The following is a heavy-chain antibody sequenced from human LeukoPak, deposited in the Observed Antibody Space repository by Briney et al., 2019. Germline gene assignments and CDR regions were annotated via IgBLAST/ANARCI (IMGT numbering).Heavy chain of an antibody. CDR3: ARVVKDALGAFDI. CDR1: GGTFSSYA. CDR2: IIPIFGTA. V-gene: IGHV1-69*13. J-gene: IGHJ6*04. Sequence: RASVKVSCKASGGTFSSYAISWVGQAPGQGLEWMGGIIPIFGTANYAQKFQGRVTITADESTSTAYMELSSLRSEDTAVYYCARVVKDALGAFDIWGKGTTVTVSS. D-gene: IGHD3-9*01.